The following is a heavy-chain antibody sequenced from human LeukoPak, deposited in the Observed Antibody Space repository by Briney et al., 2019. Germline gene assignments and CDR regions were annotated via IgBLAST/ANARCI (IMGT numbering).Heavy chain of an antibody. Sequence: GESLKISCKGSGYSFTSYWIGWVRQMPGKGLAWMGIIYPGDSDTRYSPSFQGPVTISADKSISTAYLQWSSLKASDTAMYYCARRTGGPPLVADWFDPWGQGTLVTVSS. CDR2: IYPGDSDT. V-gene: IGHV5-51*01. J-gene: IGHJ5*02. CDR3: ARRTGGPPLVADWFDP. D-gene: IGHD1-14*01. CDR1: GYSFTSYW.